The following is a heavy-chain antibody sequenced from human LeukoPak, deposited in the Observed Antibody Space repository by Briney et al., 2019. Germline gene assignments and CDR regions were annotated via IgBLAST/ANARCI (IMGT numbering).Heavy chain of an antibody. CDR1: GYSFTSYW. V-gene: IGHV5-51*01. CDR2: IYPGDSDT. CDR3: ARSNYYDSSGYSD. D-gene: IGHD3-22*01. J-gene: IGHJ4*02. Sequence: GESLQISCQGSGYSFTSYWIGWVRQMPGKGLEWMGIIYPGDSDTRYSPSFQGQVTISADKSISTAYLQWSSLKASDTAMYYCARSNYYDSSGYSDWGQGTLVTVSS.